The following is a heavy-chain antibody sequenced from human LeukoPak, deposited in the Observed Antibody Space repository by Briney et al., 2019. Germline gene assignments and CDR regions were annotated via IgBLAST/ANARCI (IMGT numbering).Heavy chain of an antibody. V-gene: IGHV3-7*01. CDR1: GFTFSSYG. CDR3: ARVGDYYGSGSYPRYYYYYMDV. CDR2: IKQDGSEK. Sequence: GGSLRLSCAASGFTFSSYGMHWVRQAPGKGLEWVANIKQDGSEKYYVDSVKGRFTISRDNAKNSLYLQMNSLRAEDTAVYYCARVGDYYGSGSYPRYYYYYMDVWGKGTTVTISS. J-gene: IGHJ6*03. D-gene: IGHD3-10*01.